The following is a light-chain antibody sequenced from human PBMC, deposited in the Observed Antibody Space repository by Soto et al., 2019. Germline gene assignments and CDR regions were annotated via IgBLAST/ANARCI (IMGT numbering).Light chain of an antibody. Sequence: EIVMTQSPATLSVSPGERATLSCRASQSVLSKLACYQQKPGQAPRLLIYGAFTRATDIPGRFSGSGSGTEFTLTISSLEPEDFAVYYCQQRSNWPPLTFGGGTKVEIK. CDR1: QSVLSK. CDR3: QQRSNWPPLT. V-gene: IGKV3-15*01. J-gene: IGKJ4*01. CDR2: GAF.